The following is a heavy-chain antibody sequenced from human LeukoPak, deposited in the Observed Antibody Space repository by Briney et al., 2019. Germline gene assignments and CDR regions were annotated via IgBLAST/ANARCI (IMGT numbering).Heavy chain of an antibody. CDR3: ARGVNAAFDV. CDR1: GDSISSNSVP. Sequence: SQTLSLTCAISGDSISSNSVPWNWIRQSPSRGLEWLGRTYYRSKWYGDYAVSMRSRMIINPDTSKNQVSLQLNSVTPEDTAVYYCARGVNAAFDVWGQGTVVTVSS. V-gene: IGHV6-1*01. D-gene: IGHD2-8*01. CDR2: TYYRSKWYG. J-gene: IGHJ3*01.